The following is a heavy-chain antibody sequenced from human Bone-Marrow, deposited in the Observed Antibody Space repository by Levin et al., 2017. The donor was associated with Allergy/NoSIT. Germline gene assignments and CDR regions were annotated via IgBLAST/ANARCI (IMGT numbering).Heavy chain of an antibody. CDR3: ARAPVGTGSAFYI. CDR2: IYPGDSDT. V-gene: IGHV5-51*01. CDR1: GYTFSSYW. J-gene: IGHJ3*02. D-gene: IGHD3-10*01. Sequence: ASVKVSCEGSGYTFSSYWIGWVRQKPGKGLEWMGIIYPGDSDTRYSPSFQGQVTISADKSVSTAYLQWSSLKASDSAMYYCARAPVGTGSAFYIWGQGTLVTVSS.